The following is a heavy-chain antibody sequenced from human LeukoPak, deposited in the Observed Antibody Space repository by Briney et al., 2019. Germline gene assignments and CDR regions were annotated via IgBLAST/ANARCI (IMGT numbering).Heavy chain of an antibody. CDR1: GYTFTGYY. CDR2: INPNSGGT. D-gene: IGHD2-21*02. Sequence: GTAVKVPCRASGYTFTGYYMHWVRQAPGQGLEWMGWINPNSGGTNYAQKFQGRVTMTRDTSISTAYMELSRLRSDDTAVYYCARIAYCGGDCYPDNWFDPWGQGTLVTVSS. J-gene: IGHJ5*02. CDR3: ARIAYCGGDCYPDNWFDP. V-gene: IGHV1-2*02.